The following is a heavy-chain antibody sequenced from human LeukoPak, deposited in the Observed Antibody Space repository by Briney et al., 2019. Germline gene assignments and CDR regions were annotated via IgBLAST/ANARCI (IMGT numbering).Heavy chain of an antibody. CDR1: GYTFTSYG. CDR2: ISAYNGNT. Sequence: ASVKVSCKASGYTFTSYGISWVRQAPGQGLEWMGWISAYNGNTNYAQKLQGRVTMTTDTSTSTAYMELRSLRSDDTAVYYCARDGDGRDGHNWRDDAFDIWGQGTMVTVSS. J-gene: IGHJ3*02. V-gene: IGHV1-18*01. D-gene: IGHD5-24*01. CDR3: ARDGDGRDGHNWRDDAFDI.